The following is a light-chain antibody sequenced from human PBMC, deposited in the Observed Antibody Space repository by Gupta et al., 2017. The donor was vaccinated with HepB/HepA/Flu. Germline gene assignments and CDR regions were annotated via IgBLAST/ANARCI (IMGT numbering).Light chain of an antibody. Sequence: SSELAQPPSVSVSPGPTASITCSGDKLGDKYASWYQQRPGQPPVLVIYKDNKRPAGIPERFSGSNSENTATLTIGGTQAMDEDDYFCQVWGSTTAVFGPGTTVTVL. CDR1: KLGDKY. CDR3: QVWGSTTAV. J-gene: IGLJ1*01. CDR2: KDN. V-gene: IGLV3-1*01.